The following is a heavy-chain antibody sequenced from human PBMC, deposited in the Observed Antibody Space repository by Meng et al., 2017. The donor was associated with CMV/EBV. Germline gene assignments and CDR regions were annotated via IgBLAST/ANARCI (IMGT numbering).Heavy chain of an antibody. D-gene: IGHD3-22*01. CDR3: ARDFLVSSGYYRNYYYYGMDV. J-gene: IGHJ6*02. Sequence: GGSLRLSCAASGFTFSSYEMNWVRQAPGKGLEWVSYISSSGSTIYYADYVKGRFTISRDNAKNSLYLQMNSLRAEDTAVYYCARDFLVSSGYYRNYYYYGMDVWGQGTTVTVSS. CDR2: ISSSGSTI. CDR1: GFTFSSYE. V-gene: IGHV3-48*03.